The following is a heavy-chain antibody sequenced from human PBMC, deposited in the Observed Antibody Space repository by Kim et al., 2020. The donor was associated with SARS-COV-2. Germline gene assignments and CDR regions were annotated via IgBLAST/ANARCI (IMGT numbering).Heavy chain of an antibody. CDR3: AKDWGGWWFGELSARGYYYGMGV. CDR1: GFTFSSYA. J-gene: IGHJ6*02. V-gene: IGHV3-23*01. Sequence: GGSLRLSCAASGFTFSSYAMSWVRQAPGKGLEWVSSISGSGGSTYYADSVKGRFTISRDNSKNTLYLQMNSLRAEDTAVYYCAKDWGGWWFGELSARGYYYGMGVWGQGATVTASS. CDR2: ISGSGGST. D-gene: IGHD3-10*01.